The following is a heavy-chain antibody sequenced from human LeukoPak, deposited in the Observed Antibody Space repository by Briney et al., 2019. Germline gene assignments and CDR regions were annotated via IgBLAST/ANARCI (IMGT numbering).Heavy chain of an antibody. Sequence: SETLSLTCTVSGGSINSDSDYWGWIRQPPGKGLELIGNIYYSGNTYYNPSLKSRVTISLDTSKNQFSLKLSSVTAADTAVYYCARGGRGEMATILGPPWGQGTLVTVSS. J-gene: IGHJ4*02. CDR2: IYYSGNT. CDR3: ARGGRGEMATILGPP. V-gene: IGHV4-39*07. D-gene: IGHD5-24*01. CDR1: GGSINSDSDY.